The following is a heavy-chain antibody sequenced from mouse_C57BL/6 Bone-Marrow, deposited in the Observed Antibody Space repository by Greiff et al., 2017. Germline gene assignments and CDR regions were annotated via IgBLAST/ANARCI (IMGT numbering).Heavy chain of an antibody. CDR3: ARGGYYYGSSARAMDY. D-gene: IGHD1-1*01. CDR1: GYTFTSYW. J-gene: IGHJ4*01. CDR2: IPPNSGST. Sequence: QVQLQQPGAELVKPGASVKLSCKASGYTFTSYWMHWVKQRPGQGLEWIGMIPPNSGSTNYNEKFKSKATLTVDKSSSTAYLQLSSLTSEDSAVYYGARGGYYYGSSARAMDYWGQGTSVTVSS. V-gene: IGHV1-64*01.